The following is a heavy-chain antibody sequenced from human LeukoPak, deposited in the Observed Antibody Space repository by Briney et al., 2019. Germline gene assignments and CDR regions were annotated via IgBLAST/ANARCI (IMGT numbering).Heavy chain of an antibody. CDR1: GFTSGDYA. J-gene: IGHJ6*02. Sequence: HTGGSLRLSCTASGFTSGDYAMSWVRQAPGKGLEWVGFIRSKPYGGTTECAASVKGRFTIARDDSKSIAYLQMNSLKTEDTGVYYCNTGGNNYYYGMDVRGQGTTVTVSS. D-gene: IGHD1/OR15-1a*01. CDR2: IRSKPYGGTT. V-gene: IGHV3-49*04. CDR3: NTGGNNYYYGMDV.